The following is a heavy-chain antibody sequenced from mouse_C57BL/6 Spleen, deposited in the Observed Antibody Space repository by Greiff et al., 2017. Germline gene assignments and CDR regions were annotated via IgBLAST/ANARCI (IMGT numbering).Heavy chain of an antibody. CDR2: INYDGSST. Sequence: EVMLVESEGGLVQPGSSMKLSCTASGFTFSDYYMAWVRQVPEKGLEWVANINYDGSSTYYLDSLKSRFIISRDNAKNILYLQMSSLKSEDTATYYCAREGFYYYGSSYCYFDDWGQGTTLTVSS. J-gene: IGHJ2*01. CDR3: AREGFYYYGSSYCYFDD. D-gene: IGHD1-1*01. CDR1: GFTFSDYY. V-gene: IGHV5-16*01.